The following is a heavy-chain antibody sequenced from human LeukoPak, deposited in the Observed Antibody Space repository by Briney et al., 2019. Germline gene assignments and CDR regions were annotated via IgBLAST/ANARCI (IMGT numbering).Heavy chain of an antibody. V-gene: IGHV3-21*01. CDR3: ARGPSGYHNT. Sequence: GGSLRLSCAASRFTFSSYSMNWVRQAPGKGLEWVSSISSSGSYVYYADSVKGRFTISRDNAKNSLYLQMNSLRAEDTAVYYCARGPSGYHNTGGQGTLVTVSS. CDR2: ISSSGSYV. D-gene: IGHD5-12*01. J-gene: IGHJ4*02. CDR1: RFTFSSYS.